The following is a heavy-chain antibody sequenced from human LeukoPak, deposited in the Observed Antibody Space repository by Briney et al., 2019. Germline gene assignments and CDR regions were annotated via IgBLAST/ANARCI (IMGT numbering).Heavy chain of an antibody. J-gene: IGHJ4*02. CDR1: GFTFSSYS. V-gene: IGHV3-21*01. CDR3: ARERGSYYYDSSADY. Sequence: SGGSLRLSCAASGFTFSSYSMNWVRQAPGKGLEWVSSISSSSSYIYYADSVKGRFTISRDNAKNSLYLQMNSLRAEDTAVYYCARERGSYYYDSSADYWGQGTLVTVSS. D-gene: IGHD3-22*01. CDR2: ISSSSSYI.